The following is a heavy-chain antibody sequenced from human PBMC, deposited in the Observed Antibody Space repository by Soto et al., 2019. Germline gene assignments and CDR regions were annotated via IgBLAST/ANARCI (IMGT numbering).Heavy chain of an antibody. V-gene: IGHV1-46*01. Sequence: GASVKVSCKASGYTFTSHYLHWVRQAPGQGPEWMGMVTPSGGTTEYAQKFKGRVTMTRDTSTSTVYMDLSSLRSEDTAVYYCARPVYYYFHGMDVWGQGTTVTVSS. CDR2: VTPSGGTT. J-gene: IGHJ6*02. CDR1: GYTFTSHY. CDR3: ARPVYYYFHGMDV.